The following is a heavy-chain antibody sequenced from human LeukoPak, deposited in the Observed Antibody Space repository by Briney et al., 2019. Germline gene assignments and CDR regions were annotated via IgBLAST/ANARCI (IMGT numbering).Heavy chain of an antibody. Sequence: GGSLRLSCAASGFTFSSYSMNWVRQAPGKGLEWVSAISGSGGSTYYADSVKGRFTISRDNSKNTLYLQMNSLRAEDTAVYYCAKNYGDYPWYYYGMDVWGQGTTVTVSS. CDR2: ISGSGGST. D-gene: IGHD4-17*01. J-gene: IGHJ6*02. CDR1: GFTFSSYS. V-gene: IGHV3-23*01. CDR3: AKNYGDYPWYYYGMDV.